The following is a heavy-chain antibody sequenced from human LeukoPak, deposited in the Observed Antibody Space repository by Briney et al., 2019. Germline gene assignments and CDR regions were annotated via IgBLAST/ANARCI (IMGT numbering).Heavy chain of an antibody. J-gene: IGHJ4*02. CDR1: GFTFSSYW. CDR3: TTGPSYSGSYYGDY. V-gene: IGHV3-15*01. CDR2: IKRINNGGTT. D-gene: IGHD1-26*01. Sequence: GGSLRLSCAASGFTFSSYWMSWVRQAPGKGLEWVGRIKRINNGGTTDYAAPVKGRFTISRDDSKNTLYLQMNSLKTEDTAVYYCTTGPSYSGSYYGDYWGQGTLVTVSS.